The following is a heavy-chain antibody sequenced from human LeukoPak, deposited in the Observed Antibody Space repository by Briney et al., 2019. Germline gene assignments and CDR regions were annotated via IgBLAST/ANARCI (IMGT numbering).Heavy chain of an antibody. CDR1: GFTVSNNY. J-gene: IGHJ4*02. CDR2: IRSKAYGGTT. V-gene: IGHV3-71*01. CDR3: QTYYYDTSGYYYIDQ. Sequence: GGSLRLSCAASGFTVSNNYMSWVRQAPGKGLEWVGFIRSKAYGGTTEYAASVKGRFTISRDDSKSIAYLQMNSLKTEDTAVYYCQTYYYDTSGYYYIDQWGQGTLVTVSS. D-gene: IGHD3-22*01.